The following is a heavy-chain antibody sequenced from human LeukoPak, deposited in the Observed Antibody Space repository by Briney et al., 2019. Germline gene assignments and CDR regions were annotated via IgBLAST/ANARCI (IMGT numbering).Heavy chain of an antibody. CDR2: IYHSGSA. Sequence: SGTLSLTCAVSGGSISSSNWWSWVRQPPGKGLEWIGEIYHSGSANYNPSLKSRVTISVDKSKNQFSLKLSSVTAADTAVYYCARWSGVVGTARGWYFDLWGRGTLVTASS. J-gene: IGHJ2*01. V-gene: IGHV4-4*02. CDR1: GGSISSSNW. CDR3: ARWSGVVGTARGWYFDL. D-gene: IGHD1-26*01.